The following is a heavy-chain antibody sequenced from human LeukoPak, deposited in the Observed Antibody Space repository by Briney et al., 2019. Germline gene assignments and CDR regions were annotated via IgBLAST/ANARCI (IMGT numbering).Heavy chain of an antibody. CDR2: ISWNSGTI. V-gene: IGHV3-9*01. D-gene: IGHD6-19*01. CDR1: GFTFDDYA. J-gene: IGHJ4*02. Sequence: GGSLRLSCAASGFTFDDYAMHWVRQAPGKGLDWVSGISWNSGTIDYADSVKGRFTISRDNAKNSLYLQMNSLRVEDTAFYYCAKDNRRHYTSGPNPDSLHWGQGALVTVSS. CDR3: AKDNRRHYTSGPNPDSLH.